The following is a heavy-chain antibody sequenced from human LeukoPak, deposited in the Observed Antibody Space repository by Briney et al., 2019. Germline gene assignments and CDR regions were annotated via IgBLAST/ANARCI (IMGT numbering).Heavy chain of an antibody. CDR2: IYYSGST. J-gene: IGHJ4*02. Sequence: SETLSLTCTVSGGSISSSSYYWGWIRQPPGKGLEWIGSIYYSGSTYYNPSPKSRVTISVDTSKNQFSLKLSSVTAADTAVYYCARVFSLVAAAYLEYYFDYWGQGTLVTVSS. V-gene: IGHV4-39*01. CDR1: GGSISSSSYY. CDR3: ARVFSLVAAAYLEYYFDY. D-gene: IGHD2-15*01.